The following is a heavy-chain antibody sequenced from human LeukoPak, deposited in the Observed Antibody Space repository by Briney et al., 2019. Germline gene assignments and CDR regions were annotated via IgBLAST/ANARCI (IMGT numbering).Heavy chain of an antibody. CDR2: IYSGGIT. Sequence: GGSLRLSCAASGFTVSSKFMHWLRQAPGKGLEWVSVIYSGGITYYADSVKGRFTVSRDNSRNTMYLHMNSLKVEDTAVYYCAKDEATAGGGLDYWGQGTLVTVSS. V-gene: IGHV3-53*01. CDR3: AKDEATAGGGLDY. D-gene: IGHD6-13*01. CDR1: GFTVSSKF. J-gene: IGHJ4*02.